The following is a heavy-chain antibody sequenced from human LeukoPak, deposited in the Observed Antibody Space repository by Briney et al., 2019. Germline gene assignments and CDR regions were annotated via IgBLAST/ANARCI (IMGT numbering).Heavy chain of an antibody. V-gene: IGHV3-53*01. CDR2: IFTGGDT. CDR3: TRSGYRHPYHFDS. CDR1: GFSVRTTY. D-gene: IGHD3-22*01. Sequence: GGSLRLSCAASGFSVRTTYMSWVRQGPGKGLEWVSVIFTGGDTDHADSVKGRFTISRDNSKNTLSLQMNSLRVEDTAIYFCTRSGYRHPYHFDSWGQGTLVTVSS. J-gene: IGHJ4*02.